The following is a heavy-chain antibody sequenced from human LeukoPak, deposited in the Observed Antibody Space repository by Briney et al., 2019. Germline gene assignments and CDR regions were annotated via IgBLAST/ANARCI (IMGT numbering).Heavy chain of an antibody. J-gene: IGHJ4*02. CDR2: ISYDGSNK. Sequence: TGGSLRLSCAASGFTFSSYGMHWVRQAPGKGLEWVAVISYDGSNKYYADSVKGRFTISRDNSKNTLYLQTNSLRAEDTAVYYCAKDSGSYYFDYWGQGTLVTVSS. CDR1: GFTFSSYG. CDR3: AKDSGSYYFDY. D-gene: IGHD1-26*01. V-gene: IGHV3-30*18.